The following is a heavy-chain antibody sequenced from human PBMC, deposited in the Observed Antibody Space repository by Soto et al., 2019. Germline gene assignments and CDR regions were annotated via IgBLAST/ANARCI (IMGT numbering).Heavy chain of an antibody. D-gene: IGHD6-19*01. Sequence: GEPLKISCQGSGYSFTNYLIVWVRQMPGKGLEWMGLIYPGDSDTRYSPSFQGQVTISADKSINTAYLQWSSLKPSDTAMYYCARRGAGRGHYYDGLDVWGQGTTVTVSS. CDR1: GYSFTNYL. CDR2: IYPGDSDT. J-gene: IGHJ6*02. CDR3: ARRGAGRGHYYDGLDV. V-gene: IGHV5-51*01.